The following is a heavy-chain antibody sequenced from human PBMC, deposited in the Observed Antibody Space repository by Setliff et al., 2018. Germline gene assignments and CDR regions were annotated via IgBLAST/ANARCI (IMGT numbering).Heavy chain of an antibody. CDR3: ARVRLIQGYYEFDY. CDR2: IFYNGDT. D-gene: IGHD3-16*01. CDR1: GGPISSATYR. V-gene: IGHV4-39*07. Sequence: SETLSLTCSVSGGPISSATYRWGWIRQPPGKGLAWSGNIFYNGDTNYNPSLKSRVAMSVDTSKNQFSLKVRSATAADTAVYYCARVRLIQGYYEFDYWGQGTLGTVSS. J-gene: IGHJ4*02.